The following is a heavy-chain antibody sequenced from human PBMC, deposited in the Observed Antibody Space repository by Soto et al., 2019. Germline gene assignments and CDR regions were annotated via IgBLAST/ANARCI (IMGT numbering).Heavy chain of an antibody. CDR2: INGGGST. V-gene: IGHV3-74*01. CDR3: ASRTSGWYFDY. CDR1: AFTFKNHW. Sequence: GGSLRLSCAASAFTFKNHWMHWVRQVPGKGPVWVSRINGGGSTYYADSVKGRFTISRDNSKNKLYLQMNSLRAEDTAVYYCASRTSGWYFDYWGQGTLVTVSS. J-gene: IGHJ4*02. D-gene: IGHD6-19*01.